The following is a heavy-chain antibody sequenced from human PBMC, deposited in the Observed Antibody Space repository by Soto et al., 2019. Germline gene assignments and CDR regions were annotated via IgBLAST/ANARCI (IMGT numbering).Heavy chain of an antibody. CDR3: GRAPLDYSNYPRRGNYYCGMDF. J-gene: IGHJ6*02. V-gene: IGHV4-34*01. D-gene: IGHD4-4*01. CDR1: GGSFSGYY. CDR2: INHSGST. Sequence: SETLSLTCAVYGGSFSGYYWSWIRQPPGKGLEWIGEINHSGSTNYNPSLKSRVTISVDTSKNQFSLKLSSVTAADTAVYYCGRAPLDYSNYPRRGNYYCGMDFWGQGTRVTVAS.